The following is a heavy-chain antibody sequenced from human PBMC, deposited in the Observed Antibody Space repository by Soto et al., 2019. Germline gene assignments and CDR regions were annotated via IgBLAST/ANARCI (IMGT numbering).Heavy chain of an antibody. CDR2: IDPSDSYT. J-gene: IGHJ6*02. CDR3: ARQAPRHYYYGMDV. Sequence: EFMKISCKGSGYSFTSYWISWVRQIPGKGLEWMGRIDPSDSYTNYSPSFQGHVTISADKSISTAYLQWSSLKASDTAMYYCARQAPRHYYYGMDVWGQGTTVTVSS. V-gene: IGHV5-10-1*01. CDR1: GYSFTSYW.